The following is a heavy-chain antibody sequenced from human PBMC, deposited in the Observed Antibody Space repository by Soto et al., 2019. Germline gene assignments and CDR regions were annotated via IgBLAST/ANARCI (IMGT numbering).Heavy chain of an antibody. Sequence: QVQLVQSGAEVKKPGASVKVSCKASGYTFTGYYMHWVRQAPGQGLEWMGWINPNSGGTNYAQKFQGWVTMTRDTSISTAYMELSRLRSDDTAVYYCARSPPTSTGAYYYYYMDVWGKGTTGTVSS. V-gene: IGHV1-2*04. J-gene: IGHJ6*03. CDR3: ARSPPTSTGAYYYYYMDV. CDR1: GYTFTGYY. CDR2: INPNSGGT. D-gene: IGHD2-8*02.